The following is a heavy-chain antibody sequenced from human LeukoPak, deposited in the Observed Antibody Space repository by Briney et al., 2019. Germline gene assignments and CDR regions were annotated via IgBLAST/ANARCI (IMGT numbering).Heavy chain of an antibody. CDR1: GFTFSSSG. Sequence: PGRSLRLSCAASGFTFSSSGMRWVRQAPGKGLEWVAFIRYDGSNKYYADSVKGRFTISRDNSKNTLYLQMNSLRAEDTAVYYCAKDYNGYSYGYYFDYWGQGTLVTVSS. J-gene: IGHJ4*02. D-gene: IGHD5-18*01. CDR2: IRYDGSNK. CDR3: AKDYNGYSYGYYFDY. V-gene: IGHV3-30*02.